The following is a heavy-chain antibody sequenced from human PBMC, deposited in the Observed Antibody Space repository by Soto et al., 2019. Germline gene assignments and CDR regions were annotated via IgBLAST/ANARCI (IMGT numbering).Heavy chain of an antibody. J-gene: IGHJ4*02. D-gene: IGHD3-22*01. CDR2: IYTSEST. V-gene: IGHV4-4*07. CDR3: ARGGGYDSFDF. CDR1: GGSISSYY. Sequence: SETLSLTCTVSGGSISSYYWSWIRQPAGKGLEWIGCIYTSESTNYNPSLKSRLSLSIDRTRNQFSLTLSSMTAADKAVYYCARGGGYDSFDFWGQGILVTAPQ.